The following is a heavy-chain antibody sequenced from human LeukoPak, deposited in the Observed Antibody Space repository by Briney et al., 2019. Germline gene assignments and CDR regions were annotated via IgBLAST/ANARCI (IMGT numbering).Heavy chain of an antibody. D-gene: IGHD3-22*01. Sequence: ASVKVSCKASGYTFTSYAMHWVRQAPGQRLEWMGWINAGNGNTKYSQKFQGRVTITRDTSASTAYMELSSLRSEDTAVYYCARDPLNYYDSSGRRTPDDYWGQGTLVTVSS. CDR3: ARDPLNYYDSSGRRTPDDY. J-gene: IGHJ4*02. CDR2: INAGNGNT. V-gene: IGHV1-3*01. CDR1: GYTFTSYA.